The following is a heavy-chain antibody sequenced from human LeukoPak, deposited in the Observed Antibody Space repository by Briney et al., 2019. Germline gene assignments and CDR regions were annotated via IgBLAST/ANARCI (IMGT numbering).Heavy chain of an antibody. CDR1: GFTFSSYG. CDR2: ISVSVVST. J-gene: IGHJ6*03. Sequence: GGSLRLSCAASGFTFSSYGMSWVRQEPGEGAGWVSAISVSVVSTHYADSVKGGVTIFTDTSKNTPYIQMSSLRDADTAVYYRAKNLLAEIWFGERDYYSYMDVWGEGSTVTTSS. V-gene: IGHV3-23*01. CDR3: AKNLLAEIWFGERDYYSYMDV. D-gene: IGHD3-10*01.